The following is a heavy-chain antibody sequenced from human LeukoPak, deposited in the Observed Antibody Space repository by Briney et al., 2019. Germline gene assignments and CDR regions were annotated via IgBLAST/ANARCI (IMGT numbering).Heavy chain of an antibody. CDR2: ISGTGGNT. V-gene: IGHV3-23*01. CDR3: AKQGAYTTPDHSDY. CDR1: GFTFSSYA. J-gene: IGHJ4*02. Sequence: PGGSLRLSCAASGFTFSSYAMSWVRQAPGKGLEWVSTISGTGGNTYYADSVKGRFTISKNISQSTLYLQMNSLRADDTAVYYCAKQGAYTTPDHSDYWGQGTLVTVSS. D-gene: IGHD2-2*02.